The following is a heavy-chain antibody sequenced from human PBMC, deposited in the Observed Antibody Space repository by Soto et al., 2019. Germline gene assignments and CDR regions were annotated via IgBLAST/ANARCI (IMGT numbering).Heavy chain of an antibody. CDR1: GGSISSTDHY. J-gene: IGHJ4*02. D-gene: IGHD1-1*01. CDR2: IYYAGST. Sequence: QLQESGPGLVKASETLSLTCTVSGGSISSTDHYWGWIRQPPGKGLEWLGSIYYAGSTFHNPSLKRRATISVDTSRNQFSLRLSSVTASDTAVYYCARSGDNYNRLDYWGQGTPVTVSS. V-gene: IGHV4-39*01. CDR3: ARSGDNYNRLDY.